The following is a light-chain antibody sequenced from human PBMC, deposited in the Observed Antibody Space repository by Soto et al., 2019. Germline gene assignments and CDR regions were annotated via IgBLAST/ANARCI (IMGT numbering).Light chain of an antibody. Sequence: IQMTQFPSSLSASVGARVTITCRASQAIRNDLAWYQQKPGKAPKRLIYAASSLQSGVPSRFSGSGSGTEFTLAISSLQPEDFATFYCLQHSTYPLTFGQGTKVEIK. CDR2: AAS. CDR1: QAIRND. V-gene: IGKV1-17*01. J-gene: IGKJ1*01. CDR3: LQHSTYPLT.